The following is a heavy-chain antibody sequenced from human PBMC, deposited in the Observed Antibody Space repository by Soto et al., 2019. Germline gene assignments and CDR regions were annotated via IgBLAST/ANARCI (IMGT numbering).Heavy chain of an antibody. CDR1: GYTFRSYS. V-gene: IGHV3-48*01. CDR3: ARDKDYGSDI. Sequence: SCKASGYTFRSYSMNWVRQAPGKGLEWVSYISGSGSPIKYADSVKGRFTISRDNVKNSLYLQMNSLRVEDTAVYYCARDKDYGSDIWGQGTMVTVSS. D-gene: IGHD4-17*01. J-gene: IGHJ3*02. CDR2: ISGSGSPI.